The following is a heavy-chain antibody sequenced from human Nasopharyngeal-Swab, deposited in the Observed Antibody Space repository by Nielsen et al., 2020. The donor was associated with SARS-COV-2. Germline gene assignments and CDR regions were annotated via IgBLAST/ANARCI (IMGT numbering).Heavy chain of an antibody. J-gene: IGHJ4*02. V-gene: IGHV3-11*01. Sequence: GESLKISCAASGFTFSDYYMSWIHQAPGKGLEWVSYISSSGSTIYYADSVKGRFTISRDNAKNSLYLQMNSLRAEDTAVYYCARDGKVGSSYDYWGQGTLVTVSS. CDR2: ISSSGSTI. D-gene: IGHD6-13*01. CDR3: ARDGKVGSSYDY. CDR1: GFTFSDYY.